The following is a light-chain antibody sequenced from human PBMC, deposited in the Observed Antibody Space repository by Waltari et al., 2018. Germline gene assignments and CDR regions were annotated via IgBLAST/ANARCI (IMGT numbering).Light chain of an antibody. CDR3: QVWDSSWV. V-gene: IGLV3-9*01. Sequence: SYELTQPPSVSVALGQTTTIPCGGNNIGKKNVHWYQQKAGQAPVLVIYRDSNRPSGIPERFSGSNSRNADTLTISRVQADDAADYYCQVWDSSWVFGGGSKLTVL. CDR1: NIGKKN. CDR2: RDS. J-gene: IGLJ3*02.